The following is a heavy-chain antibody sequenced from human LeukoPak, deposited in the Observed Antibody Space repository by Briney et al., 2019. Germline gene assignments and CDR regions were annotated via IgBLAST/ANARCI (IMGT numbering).Heavy chain of an antibody. Sequence: GGSLRLSCAASGFTFSSYAMHWVRQAPGKGLEWVAVISYDGSNKYYADSVKGRFTISRDNSKNTLYLQMNSLRAEDTAVYYCASLGAPKDYWGQGTLVTVSS. J-gene: IGHJ4*02. D-gene: IGHD3-16*01. CDR3: ASLGAPKDY. CDR1: GFTFSSYA. CDR2: ISYDGSNK. V-gene: IGHV3-30*04.